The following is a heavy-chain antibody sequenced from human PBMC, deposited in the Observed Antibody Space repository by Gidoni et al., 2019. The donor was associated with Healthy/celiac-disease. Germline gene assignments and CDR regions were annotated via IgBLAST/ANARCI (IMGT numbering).Heavy chain of an antibody. CDR2: GTA. Sequence: GTANYAQKFQGRVTITADESTSTAYMELSSLRSEDTAVYYCVTRPHITMVRGVIIYQLDYWGQGTLVTVSS. J-gene: IGHJ4*02. CDR3: VTRPHITMVRGVIIYQLDY. V-gene: IGHV1-69*01. D-gene: IGHD3-10*01.